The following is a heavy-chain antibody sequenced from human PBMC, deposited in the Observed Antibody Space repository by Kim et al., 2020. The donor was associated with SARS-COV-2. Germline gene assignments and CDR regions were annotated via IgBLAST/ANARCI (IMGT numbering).Heavy chain of an antibody. CDR1: GFTFSSYA. Sequence: GGSLRLSCAASGFTFSSYAMSWVRQAPGKGLEWGSGISGSGGNTYYADSVKGRFTISRDNSKNTLYLQMNSLRAEDTAVYYCAKGSPVGIAVAGLDYWGQGTLVTVSS. D-gene: IGHD6-13*01. CDR2: ISGSGGNT. J-gene: IGHJ4*02. V-gene: IGHV3-23*01. CDR3: AKGSPVGIAVAGLDY.